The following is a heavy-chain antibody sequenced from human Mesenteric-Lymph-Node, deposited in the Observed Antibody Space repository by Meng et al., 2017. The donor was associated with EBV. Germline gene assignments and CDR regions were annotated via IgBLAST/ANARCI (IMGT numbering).Heavy chain of an antibody. Sequence: QVQRQESGPGLVNPSGTLSLRCAVSGGSSSSSTWWSWVRQPPGKGLEWIGEIYHSGITNYNPSLSSRVTMSVDKSKNQFSLNLISLTAADTAVYYCASAQCSGGGCPGGSWGQGTLVTVSS. CDR1: GGSSSSSTW. D-gene: IGHD2-15*01. CDR2: IYHSGIT. J-gene: IGHJ5*02. CDR3: ASAQCSGGGCPGGS. V-gene: IGHV4-4*02.